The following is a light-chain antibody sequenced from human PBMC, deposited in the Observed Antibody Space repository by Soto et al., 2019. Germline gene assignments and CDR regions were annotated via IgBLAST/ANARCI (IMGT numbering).Light chain of an antibody. CDR3: SSYIGTTLLV. CDR2: DVS. V-gene: IGLV2-14*01. CDR1: SSDVGGYNY. J-gene: IGLJ1*01. Sequence: QSVLTQPASVSGSPGQSITISCTGTSSDVGGYNYVSWYQQHPGKAPKLMIYDVSNRPSGVSNRFSGSKSGNTASLTISGXQSEDEADYYCSSYIGTTLLVFGTGTKLTVL.